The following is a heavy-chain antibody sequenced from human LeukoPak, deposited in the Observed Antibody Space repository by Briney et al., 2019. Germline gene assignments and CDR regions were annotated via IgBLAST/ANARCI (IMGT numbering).Heavy chain of an antibody. CDR1: GLTFSNYG. CDR2: ITGDGTTT. CDR3: AKMHGYFDY. V-gene: IGHV3-23*01. J-gene: IGHJ4*02. Sequence: GGSLRLSCEASGLTFSNYGKSWVRQAPGKGLQWVSAITGDGTTTYYADSVKGRFTISRDNSKNMLYLQMSSLRAEDTAVYYCAKMHGYFDYWGQGALVPVSS.